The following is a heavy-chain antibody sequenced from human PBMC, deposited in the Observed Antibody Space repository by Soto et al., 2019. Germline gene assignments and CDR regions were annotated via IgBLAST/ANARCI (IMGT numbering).Heavy chain of an antibody. J-gene: IGHJ4*02. Sequence: HPXGSLRLSCAAAGFTFSSYATHWVRQAPGKGLEWVAVISYDGSNKYYADSVKGRFTISRDNSKNTLYLQMNSLRAEDTAVYYCAGSIAAAGTLDYWGQGTLVTVSS. D-gene: IGHD6-13*01. CDR1: GFTFSSYA. CDR2: ISYDGSNK. V-gene: IGHV3-30-3*01. CDR3: AGSIAAAGTLDY.